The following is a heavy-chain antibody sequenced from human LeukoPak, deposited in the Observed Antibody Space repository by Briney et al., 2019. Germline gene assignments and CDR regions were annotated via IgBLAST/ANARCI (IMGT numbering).Heavy chain of an antibody. CDR1: GGSISSYY. J-gene: IGHJ6*02. CDR3: ARDANGSGSYYYYYYGMDV. Sequence: SETLSLTCTVSGGSISSYYWSWIRQPGGKGLEWIGRIYTSGSTNYNPSLKSRVTMSVDTSKNQFSLKLSSVTAADTAVYYCARDANGSGSYYYYYYGMDVWGQGTTVTVSS. D-gene: IGHD3-10*01. CDR2: IYTSGST. V-gene: IGHV4-4*07.